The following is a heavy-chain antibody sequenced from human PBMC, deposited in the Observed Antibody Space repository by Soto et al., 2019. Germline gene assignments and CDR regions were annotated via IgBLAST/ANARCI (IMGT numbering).Heavy chain of an antibody. CDR2: ISYTGST. Sequence: SETLSLTCTVSGDSISSNLYYWGWIRQPPGKGLQWIGSISYTGSTHYSPSLKSRVTISADTSKNQFSLKLSSVTATDTAVYYCARGGYCSGGSCSGPSFEYWGHGTLVTVSS. V-gene: IGHV4-39*01. CDR3: ARGGYCSGGSCSGPSFEY. D-gene: IGHD2-15*01. CDR1: GDSISSNLYY. J-gene: IGHJ4*01.